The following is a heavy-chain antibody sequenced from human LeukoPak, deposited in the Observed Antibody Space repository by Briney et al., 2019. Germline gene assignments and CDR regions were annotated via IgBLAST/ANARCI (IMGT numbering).Heavy chain of an antibody. J-gene: IGHJ4*02. V-gene: IGHV3-30*02. Sequence: TGGSLRLSCAASGFTFSSYGMHWVRQAPGKGLEWVAFIRYDGSNKYYADSVKGRFTISRDNSKNTLYLQMNSLRAEDTAVYYCAKVPTGGYYYDSSGYYTYDYWGQGTLVTVSS. CDR3: AKVPTGGYYYDSSGYYTYDY. CDR1: GFTFSSYG. CDR2: IRYDGSNK. D-gene: IGHD3-22*01.